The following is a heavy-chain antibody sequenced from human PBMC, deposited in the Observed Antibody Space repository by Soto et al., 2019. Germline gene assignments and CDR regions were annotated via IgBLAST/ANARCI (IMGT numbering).Heavy chain of an antibody. CDR2: IYYSAST. J-gene: IGHJ5*02. V-gene: IGHV4-39*06. D-gene: IGHD3-3*02. CDR1: GDSISSRSYY. CDR3: ARDFNSIFGDFADLRWNFGS. Sequence: SETLSLTCTVTGDSISSRSYYWGLIPNTPGKGLEGIGSIYYSASTYNNPSLRSRVSMSIDTSKDQFALKLKSVTAAGRAVCYGARDFNSIFGDFADLRWNFGSWGQGSLVTVSS.